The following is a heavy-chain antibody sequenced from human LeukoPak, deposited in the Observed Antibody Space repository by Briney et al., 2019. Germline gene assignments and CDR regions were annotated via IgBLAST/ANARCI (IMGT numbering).Heavy chain of an antibody. CDR2: IIPIFGTA. CDR1: GGTFSSYA. CDR3: ARGNRFGVEYYYYYMDV. V-gene: IGHV1-69*06. D-gene: IGHD3-10*01. J-gene: IGHJ6*03. Sequence: ASVKVSCKASGGTFSSYAISWVRQAPGQGLEWMGGIIPIFGTANYAQKFQGRVTITADKSTSTAYMELSSLRSEDTAVYYCARGNRFGVEYYYYYMDVWGKGTTVTISS.